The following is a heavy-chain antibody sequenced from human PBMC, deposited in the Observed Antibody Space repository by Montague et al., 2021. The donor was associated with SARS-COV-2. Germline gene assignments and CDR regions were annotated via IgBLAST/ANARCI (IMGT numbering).Heavy chain of an antibody. Sequence: PALGKPTQTLTLTCTFSGFSLNTSGEGVGWVRQPPRKALEWLALIYWDDDKRYSPSLKCRSTISKDTTKNEVVLTVANMDPVDTATYYCARYGDYGSWFDPWGQGTLVTVSS. CDR1: GFSLNTSGEG. J-gene: IGHJ5*02. D-gene: IGHD4-17*01. CDR2: IYWDDDK. V-gene: IGHV2-5*02. CDR3: ARYGDYGSWFDP.